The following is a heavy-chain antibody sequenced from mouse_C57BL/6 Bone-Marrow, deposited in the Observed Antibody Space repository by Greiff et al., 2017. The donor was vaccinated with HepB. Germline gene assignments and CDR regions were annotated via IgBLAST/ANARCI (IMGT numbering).Heavy chain of an antibody. CDR3: ARSLYYYGRPDY. CDR1: GYTFTSYW. V-gene: IGHV1-55*01. J-gene: IGHJ2*01. D-gene: IGHD1-1*01. CDR2: IYPGSGST. Sequence: VQLQQPGAELVKPGTSVKMSCKASGYTFTSYWITWVKQRPGQGLEWIGDIYPGSGSTNYNEKFKSKATLTVDTSSSTAYMQLSSLTSEDSAVYYCARSLYYYGRPDYWGQGTTLTVSS.